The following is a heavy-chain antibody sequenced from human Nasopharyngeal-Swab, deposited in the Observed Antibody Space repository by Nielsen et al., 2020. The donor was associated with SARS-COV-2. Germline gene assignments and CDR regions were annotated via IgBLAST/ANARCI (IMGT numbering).Heavy chain of an antibody. CDR1: GFTFSSYW. V-gene: IGHV3-7*01. D-gene: IGHD4-23*01. J-gene: IGHJ4*02. CDR3: ARERGNSLDY. Sequence: GESLKISCAASGFTFSSYWMSWVRQAPGEGLEWVANIKQDGSEKYYVDSVKGRFTISRDNAKNSLYLQMNSLRAGDTAVYYCARERGNSLDYWGQGTLVTVSS. CDR2: IKQDGSEK.